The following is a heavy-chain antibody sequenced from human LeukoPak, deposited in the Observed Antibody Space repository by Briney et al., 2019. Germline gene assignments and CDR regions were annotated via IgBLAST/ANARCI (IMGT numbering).Heavy chain of an antibody. V-gene: IGHV1-18*01. D-gene: IGHD6-19*01. CDR2: ISAYNGNT. Sequence: ASVKVSCKASGYTFTRYGISWVRQAPGQGLEWMGWISAYNGNTNYAQKLQGRVTMTTDTSTSTAYMELRSLRSDDTAVYYCARGGLYSSGWYVPTTNYFDYWGQGTLVTVSS. CDR3: ARGGLYSSGWYVPTTNYFDY. J-gene: IGHJ4*02. CDR1: GYTFTRYG.